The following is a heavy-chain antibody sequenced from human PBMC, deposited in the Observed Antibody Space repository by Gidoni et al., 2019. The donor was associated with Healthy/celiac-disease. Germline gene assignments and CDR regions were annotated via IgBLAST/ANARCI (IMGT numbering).Heavy chain of an antibody. V-gene: IGHV1-8*01. CDR3: ARADYGVPGGVDY. Sequence: QVQLVHSGAEVKKPGASVKVSCMASGYTFISYDINWVRQATGQGLEWMGWMNPNSGNTGYAQKFQSRVTMTRNNSISTAYMELSSLRSEDTAEYYCARADYGVPGGVDYWGQGTLVTVSS. CDR1: GYTFISYD. CDR2: MNPNSGNT. J-gene: IGHJ4*02. D-gene: IGHD4-17*01.